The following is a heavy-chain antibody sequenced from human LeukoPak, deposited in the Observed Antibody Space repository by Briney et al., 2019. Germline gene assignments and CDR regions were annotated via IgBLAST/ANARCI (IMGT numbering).Heavy chain of an antibody. D-gene: IGHD1-14*01. CDR1: GGSISSGDYY. J-gene: IGHJ4*01. CDR2: IYYSGST. Sequence: PSETLSLTCTVSGGSISSGDYYWSWTRQPPGKGLEWIGYIYYSGSTYYNPSLKSRVTISVDTSKDQFSLKPSSVTAADMAVYYCAREGALDPYGTFDYWGQGTLVTVSS. CDR3: AREGALDPYGTFDY. V-gene: IGHV4-30-4*01.